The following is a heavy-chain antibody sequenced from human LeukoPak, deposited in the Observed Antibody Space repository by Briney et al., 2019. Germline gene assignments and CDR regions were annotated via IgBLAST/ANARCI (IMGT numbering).Heavy chain of an antibody. CDR1: GYTFTCYD. CDR2: MNPNSGNT. Sequence: ASVKVSCKASGYTFTCYDINWVRQATGQGLEWMGWMNPNSGNTGYAQKFQGRVTMTRNTSISTAYMELSSLRSEDTAVYYCARGGTAYYYGSGSSYFDYWGQGTLVTVSS. D-gene: IGHD3-10*01. V-gene: IGHV1-8*01. CDR3: ARGGTAYYYGSGSSYFDY. J-gene: IGHJ4*02.